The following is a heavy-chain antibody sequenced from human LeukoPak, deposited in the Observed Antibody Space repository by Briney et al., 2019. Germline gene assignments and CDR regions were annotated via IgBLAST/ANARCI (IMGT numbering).Heavy chain of an antibody. CDR2: IYYSGST. V-gene: IGHV4-31*03. CDR1: GGSISSGGYY. CDR3: ARKVASRDYGWFDP. D-gene: IGHD4-17*01. Sequence: SETLSLTCTVSGGSISSGGYYWSWIRQHPGKGLEWIGYIYYSGSTYYNPSLKSRVTISVDTSKNQFSLKLSSVTAADTAVYYCARKVASRDYGWFDPWGQGTLVTVSS. J-gene: IGHJ5*02.